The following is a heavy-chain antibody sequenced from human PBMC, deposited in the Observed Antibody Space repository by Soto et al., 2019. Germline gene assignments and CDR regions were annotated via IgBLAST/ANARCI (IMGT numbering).Heavy chain of an antibody. CDR3: ASLRFLEWLPPPDYFDD. CDR1: GFTFSSYS. V-gene: IGHV3-48*02. Sequence: PGGSLRLSCAASGFTFSSYSMNWVRQAPGKGLEWVSYISSSSSTIYYADSVKGRFTISRDNAKNSLYLQMSSLRDEDTAVYYCASLRFLEWLPPPDYFDDWGQGTLVTVSS. D-gene: IGHD3-3*01. J-gene: IGHJ4*02. CDR2: ISSSSSTI.